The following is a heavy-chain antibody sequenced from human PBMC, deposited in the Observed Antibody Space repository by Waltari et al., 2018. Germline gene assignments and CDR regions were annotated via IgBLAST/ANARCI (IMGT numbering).Heavy chain of an antibody. V-gene: IGHV1-2*02. D-gene: IGHD2-15*01. CDR3: ARVVFRRGDAFDI. CDR1: GYTFTGYY. Sequence: QVQLVQSGAEVKKPGASVKVSCKASGYTFTGYYMHWVRQAPGQGLEWMGWINPNSGGTNYAQKCQGRVTMTRDTSISTAYMELSRLRSDDTAVYYCARVVFRRGDAFDIWGQGTMVTVSS. CDR2: INPNSGGT. J-gene: IGHJ3*02.